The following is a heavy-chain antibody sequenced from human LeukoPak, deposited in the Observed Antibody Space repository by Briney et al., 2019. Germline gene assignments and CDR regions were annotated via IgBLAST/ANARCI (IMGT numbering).Heavy chain of an antibody. J-gene: IGHJ4*02. CDR1: GFTFSGYA. Sequence: GSLRLSCAASGFTFSGYARHWVRQAPGKGLEWVAVIAISGHREHYADSVKGRFTISRDNSKNTMYLQMNSLTPEDTAVYSCAREGSGSPCSSFDFWGQGSLVTVSS. D-gene: IGHD6-13*01. V-gene: IGHV3-30-3*01. CDR3: AREGSGSPCSSFDF. CDR2: IAISGHRE.